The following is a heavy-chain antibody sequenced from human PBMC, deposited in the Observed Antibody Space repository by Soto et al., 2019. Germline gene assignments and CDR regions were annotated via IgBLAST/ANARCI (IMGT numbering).Heavy chain of an antibody. CDR1: GYTFTTHG. CDR3: ARVDDYVLGSVRP. D-gene: IGHD3-16*01. J-gene: IGHJ4*02. Sequence: QVQLVQSGAEVKEPGASVRVSCKASGYTFTTHGISWVRQAPGQGLEWMGWISPYNGKTTYAQKVQGRVTMTTDTSTSTAYMELSGLRPDDTAFYYCARVDDYVLGSVRPRGQGTQVTVSS. CDR2: ISPYNGKT. V-gene: IGHV1-18*04.